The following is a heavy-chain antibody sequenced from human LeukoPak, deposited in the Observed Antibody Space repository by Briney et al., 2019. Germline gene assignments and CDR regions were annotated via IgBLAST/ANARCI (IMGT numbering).Heavy chain of an antibody. CDR2: IKSKTDGGTT. Sequence: GGSLRLSCAASGFIFSNVWVSWVRQAPGKGLEWVGRIKSKTDGGTTDYAAPVKGRFTISRDNSKSIADLQINSLKTEDTAVYYCARGGDFGVPAPLGIDAFDIWGQGTMVTVSS. CDR1: GFIFSNVW. J-gene: IGHJ3*02. CDR3: ARGGDFGVPAPLGIDAFDI. V-gene: IGHV3-15*01. D-gene: IGHD2-2*01.